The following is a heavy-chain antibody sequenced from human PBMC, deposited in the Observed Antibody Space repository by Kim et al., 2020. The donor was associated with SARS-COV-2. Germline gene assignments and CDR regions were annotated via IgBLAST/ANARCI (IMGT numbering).Heavy chain of an antibody. V-gene: IGHV3-23*01. J-gene: IGHJ4*02. Sequence: GGSLRLSCTASGFTFSNYAMRWVRQSPGKGLEWVSSISANGAGTSYIDAVKGRFTFSRDNSKNTLHLQMNNLRAEDTAVYYCAKDGVEMPNARGYFDYWGQGVLVTVSS. CDR1: GFTFSNYA. D-gene: IGHD3-3*01. CDR2: ISANGAGT. CDR3: AKDGVEMPNARGYFDY.